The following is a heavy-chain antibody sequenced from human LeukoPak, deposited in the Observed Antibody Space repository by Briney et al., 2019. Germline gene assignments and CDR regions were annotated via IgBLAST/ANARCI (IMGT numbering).Heavy chain of an antibody. Sequence: SVKVSCKASGGTFSSYAISWVRQAPGQGLEWMGGIIPIFGTANYAQKFQGRVTITADESTSTAYMELSSLRSEDTAVYYCARGYSYGFFSDYWGQGTLVTVSS. J-gene: IGHJ4*02. CDR2: IIPIFGTA. CDR1: GGTFSSYA. D-gene: IGHD5-18*01. CDR3: ARGYSYGFFSDY. V-gene: IGHV1-69*13.